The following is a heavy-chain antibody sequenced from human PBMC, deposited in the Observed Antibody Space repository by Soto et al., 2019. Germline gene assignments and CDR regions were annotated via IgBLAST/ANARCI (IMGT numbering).Heavy chain of an antibody. CDR1: GCTFSNYG. CDR2: ISYEGNNK. J-gene: IGHJ1*01. V-gene: IGHV3-30*18. CDR3: AKVGRYSSDWGSAEYFQH. Sequence: QVQLVESGGGVVQPGRSLRLSCAASGCTFSNYGMHWVRQAPGKGLEWVAVISYEGNNKYYVHSVKGRFTISRDNSKKTLFLQMNSLRAEDTAVYYCAKVGRYSSDWGSAEYFQHWGQGTLVIVSS. D-gene: IGHD6-19*01.